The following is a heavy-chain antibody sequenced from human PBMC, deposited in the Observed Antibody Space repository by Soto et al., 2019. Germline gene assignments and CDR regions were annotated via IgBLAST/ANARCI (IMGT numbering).Heavy chain of an antibody. CDR2: FYYSGTI. J-gene: IGHJ4*02. CDR1: GGSITDSSYY. Sequence: QLLLQESGPGLVKPSETLSLTCTVSGGSITDSSYYWGWSRQPPGKGLEWIGSFYYSGTIFYNPSLKSRISISVDASNNQFFLKVRSVTAADTALYYCARASGNYSPFAHWGQGTLATVSS. V-gene: IGHV4-39*01. D-gene: IGHD1-7*01. CDR3: ARASGNYSPFAH.